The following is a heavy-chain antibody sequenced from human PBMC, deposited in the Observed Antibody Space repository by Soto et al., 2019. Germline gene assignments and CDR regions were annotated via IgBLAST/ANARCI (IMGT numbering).Heavy chain of an antibody. Sequence: SETLSLICTVSGGSISSGDYYWSWIRQPPGKGLEWIGYIYYSGSTYYNPSLKSRVTISVDTSKNQFSLKLSSVTAADTAVYYCARDWTTYYYDSSGYYYARYYYYGMDVWGQGTTVTVSS. J-gene: IGHJ6*02. CDR2: IYYSGST. V-gene: IGHV4-30-4*01. D-gene: IGHD3-22*01. CDR1: GGSISSGDYY. CDR3: ARDWTTYYYDSSGYYYARYYYYGMDV.